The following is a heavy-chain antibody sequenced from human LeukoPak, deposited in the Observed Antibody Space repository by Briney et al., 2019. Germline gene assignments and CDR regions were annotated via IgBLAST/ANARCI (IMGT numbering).Heavy chain of an antibody. Sequence: SETLSLTCTVSGYSISSGYYWGWIRQPPGKGLEWIGSIYHSGSTYYNPSLKSRVTISVDTSKNQFSLKLSSVTAADTAEYYCASRKTIVATIADYYYMDVWGKGTTVTVSS. J-gene: IGHJ6*03. V-gene: IGHV4-38-2*02. CDR1: GYSISSGYY. CDR3: ASRKTIVATIADYYYMDV. D-gene: IGHD5-12*01. CDR2: IYHSGST.